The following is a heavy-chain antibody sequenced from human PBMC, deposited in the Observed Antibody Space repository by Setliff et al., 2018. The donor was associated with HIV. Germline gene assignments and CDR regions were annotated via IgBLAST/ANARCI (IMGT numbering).Heavy chain of an antibody. Sequence: SVKVSCKASGGTFGSYAISWVRQAPGQGLEWLGGNIPMFGTVSYAQKFQGRVTITTDESTSTAYMDLSSLRYEDTAIYYCARGEVIIDSYYYMNVWGKGTTVTSP. V-gene: IGHV1-69*05. CDR1: GGTFGSYA. CDR3: ARGEVIIDSYYYMNV. J-gene: IGHJ6*03. CDR2: NIPMFGTV.